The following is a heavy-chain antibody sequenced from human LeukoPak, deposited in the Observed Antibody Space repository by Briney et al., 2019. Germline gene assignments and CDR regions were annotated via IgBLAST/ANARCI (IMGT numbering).Heavy chain of an antibody. D-gene: IGHD3-10*01. CDR1: GGSISSSSYY. J-gene: IGHJ6*03. CDR3: AREYGSGSYYRRRYYYYYMDV. V-gene: IGHV4-39*02. CDR2: IYYSGST. Sequence: SETLSLTCTVSGGSISSSSYYWGWIRQPPGKGLEWIGSIYYSGSTYYNPSLKSRVTISVDTSKNQFSLKLSSVTAADTAVYYCAREYGSGSYYRRRYYYYYMDVWGKGTTVTVSS.